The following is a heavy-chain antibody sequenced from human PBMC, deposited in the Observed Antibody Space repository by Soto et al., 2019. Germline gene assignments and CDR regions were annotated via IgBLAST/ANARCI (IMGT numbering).Heavy chain of an antibody. Sequence: LRLSCAASGFTFDDYAMHWVRQVPGEGLEWVSGINWNSGSIGYGDSVKGRFAISRDNAKNSLHLQMNSLSAEDTAFYYCVKDESINWYSGHFRHWGQGTLVTVSS. V-gene: IGHV3-9*01. CDR3: VKDESINWYSGHFRH. J-gene: IGHJ1*01. CDR2: INWNSGSI. CDR1: GFTFDDYA. D-gene: IGHD6-13*01.